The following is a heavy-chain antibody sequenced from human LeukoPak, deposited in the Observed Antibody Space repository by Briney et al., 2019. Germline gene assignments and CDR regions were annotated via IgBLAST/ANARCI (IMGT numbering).Heavy chain of an antibody. J-gene: IGHJ5*02. Sequence: SGPTLVNPTQTLTLTCTCSGFSPSTSGVGVGWIRQPPGKALVWLALIYWNDDERYSPSLKSRLTITKDTSKNQVVLTMTNMDPVDTATYYCAHRLLGDKWFDPWGQGTLVTVSS. CDR2: IYWNDDE. CDR1: GFSPSTSGVG. CDR3: AHRLLGDKWFDP. V-gene: IGHV2-5*01. D-gene: IGHD3-16*01.